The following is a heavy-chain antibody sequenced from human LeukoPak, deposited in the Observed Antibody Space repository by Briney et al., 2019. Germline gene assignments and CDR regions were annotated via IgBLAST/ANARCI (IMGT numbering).Heavy chain of an antibody. J-gene: IGHJ6*02. CDR2: ISAYNGNT. V-gene: IGHV1-18*01. CDR1: GGSFSNYV. D-gene: IGHD3-10*01. Sequence: ASVKVSCKASGGSFSNYVITWVRQAPGQGLEWMGWISAYNGNTNYAQKLQGRVTMTTDTSTSTAYMELRSLRSDDTAVYYCARELVVRGAGMDVWGQGTTVTVSS. CDR3: ARELVVRGAGMDV.